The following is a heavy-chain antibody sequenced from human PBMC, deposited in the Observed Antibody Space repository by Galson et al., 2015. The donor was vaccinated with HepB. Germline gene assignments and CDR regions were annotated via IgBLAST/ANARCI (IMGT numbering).Heavy chain of an antibody. CDR2: ISGSGDSA. Sequence: SLRLSCAASGFTFSSYAMSWVRQAPGKGLEWVSTISGSGDSAYYADSVKGRFTISRDNSKNTLSLQMNSLRAEDTAVYYCAKGCGATCYSDFDSWGQGTLVTVSS. J-gene: IGHJ4*02. CDR3: AKGCGATCYSDFDS. CDR1: GFTFSSYA. D-gene: IGHD2-15*01. V-gene: IGHV3-23*01.